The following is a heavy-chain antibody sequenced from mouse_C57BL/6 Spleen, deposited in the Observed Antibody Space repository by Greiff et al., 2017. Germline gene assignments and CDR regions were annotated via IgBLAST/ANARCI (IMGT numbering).Heavy chain of an antibody. Sequence: QVQLQQSGPELVKPGASVKISCKASGYSFTSYYIHWVKQRPGQGLEWIGWIYPGSGNTKYNEKFKGKATLTADTSSSTAYMQLSSLTSEDSAVYDCARGGYYGNYWYFDVWGTGTTVTVSS. V-gene: IGHV1-66*01. D-gene: IGHD2-1*01. CDR1: GYSFTSYY. CDR3: ARGGYYGNYWYFDV. J-gene: IGHJ1*03. CDR2: IYPGSGNT.